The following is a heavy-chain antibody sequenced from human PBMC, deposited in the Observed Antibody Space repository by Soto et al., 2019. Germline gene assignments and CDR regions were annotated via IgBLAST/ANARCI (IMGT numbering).Heavy chain of an antibody. CDR2: ISGGGGST. J-gene: IGHJ4*02. CDR3: ASPSHLNTDMAMSDF. CDR1: GFTFTSYA. Sequence: EVQLLESGGGLVQPGGSLRLSCIASGFTFTSYAMAWVRQAPGKGLEWVSFISGGGGSTYFADSVKGRFTISRDNSKNRVFLQMNSLPAEDTAVYSCASPSHLNTDMAMSDFGGQGTRVPVSS. D-gene: IGHD2-2*01. V-gene: IGHV3-23*01.